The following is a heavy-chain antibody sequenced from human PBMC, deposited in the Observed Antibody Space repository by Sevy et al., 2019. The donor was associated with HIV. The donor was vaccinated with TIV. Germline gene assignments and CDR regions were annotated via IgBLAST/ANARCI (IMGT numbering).Heavy chain of an antibody. Sequence: SETLSLTCTVSGGAISNYFWSWIRQPPGKGLEWIGYIYYSGSTNYNPSLKSRITISVDTSKNQFSLKLSSVTAADTAVYYCARESIGAVGDFDYWGQGTLVTVSS. D-gene: IGHD6-13*01. CDR3: ARESIGAVGDFDY. J-gene: IGHJ4*02. CDR1: GGAISNYF. V-gene: IGHV4-59*01. CDR2: IYYSGST.